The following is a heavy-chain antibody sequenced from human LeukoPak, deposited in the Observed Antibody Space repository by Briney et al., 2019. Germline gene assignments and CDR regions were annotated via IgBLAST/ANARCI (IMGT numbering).Heavy chain of an antibody. J-gene: IGHJ4*02. Sequence: SVKVSCKASGGTFSSYAISWLRQAPGQGLEWMGRIIPIFGTANYAQKFQGRVTITKDESTSTAYMELSSLRSEDTAVYYCATSNNGYSSGWTLDYWGQGTLVTVSS. V-gene: IGHV1-69*05. D-gene: IGHD6-19*01. CDR2: IIPIFGTA. CDR3: ATSNNGYSSGWTLDY. CDR1: GGTFSSYA.